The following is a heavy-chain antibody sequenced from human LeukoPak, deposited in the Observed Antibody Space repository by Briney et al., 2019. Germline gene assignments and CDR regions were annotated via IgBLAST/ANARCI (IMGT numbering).Heavy chain of an antibody. Sequence: TGGSLRLSCTASGFSFSSYNMNWVRQAPGKGLEWVSAISGSGGSTYYADSVKGRFTISRDNSKNTLHLQMNSLRAEDTAVYYCAKVGYCSSTSCYYYYYGMDVWGQGTTVTVSS. CDR1: GFSFSSYN. V-gene: IGHV3-23*01. J-gene: IGHJ6*02. CDR3: AKVGYCSSTSCYYYYYGMDV. CDR2: ISGSGGST. D-gene: IGHD2-2*01.